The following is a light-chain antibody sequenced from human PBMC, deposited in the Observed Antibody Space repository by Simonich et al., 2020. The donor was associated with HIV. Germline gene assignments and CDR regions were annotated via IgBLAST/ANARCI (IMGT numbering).Light chain of an antibody. J-gene: IGKJ2*01. CDR1: QSLLYSSNNKNY. CDR3: QQYYITPYT. CDR2: WAS. V-gene: IGKV4-1*01. Sequence: DIVMTQSPDTLAVSLGERATIDCTSSQSLLYSSNNKNYLAWYQQKPGQPPKLLIYWASTRQSGVPDRFSGSGSGTDFTLTISSLQAEDVAVYYCQQYYITPYTFGQGTKLEIQ.